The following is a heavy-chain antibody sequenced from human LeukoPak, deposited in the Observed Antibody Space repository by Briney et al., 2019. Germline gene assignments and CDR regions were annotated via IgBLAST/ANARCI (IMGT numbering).Heavy chain of an antibody. D-gene: IGHD6-6*01. CDR2: INHSGST. V-gene: IGHV4-34*01. Sequence: SETLPLTCAVYGGSFSGYYWSWIRQPPGKGLEWIGEINHSGSTNYNPSLKSRVTISVDTSKNQFSLKLSSVTAADTAVYYCARTYSSSFPFDYWGQGTLDTVSS. CDR1: GGSFSGYY. CDR3: ARTYSSSFPFDY. J-gene: IGHJ4*02.